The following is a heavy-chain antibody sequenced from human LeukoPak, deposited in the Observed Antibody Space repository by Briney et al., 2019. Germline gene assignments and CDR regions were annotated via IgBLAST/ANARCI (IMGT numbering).Heavy chain of an antibody. CDR3: ARGGLRFFAH. CDR1: GFTFSSYG. J-gene: IGHJ5*02. Sequence: PGRSLRLSCAASGFTFSSYGMHWVRQAPGKGLEWVAIIWHDGSNEYYEDSVKGRFTISRDNSKNTVYLQMNSLRAEDTAVYYCARGGLRFFAHWGQGTLVTVSS. CDR2: IWHDGSNE. D-gene: IGHD3-16*01. V-gene: IGHV3-33*08.